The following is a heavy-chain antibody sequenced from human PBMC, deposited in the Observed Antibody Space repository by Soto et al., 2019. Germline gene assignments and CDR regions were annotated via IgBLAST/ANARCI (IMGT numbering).Heavy chain of an antibody. CDR2: IWYDGSNN. CDR3: ARDKAGYNSGWYFYGMDV. CDR1: GFTFSSYG. J-gene: IGHJ6*02. V-gene: IGHV3-33*01. Sequence: QVQLVESGGGVVQPGRSLRLSCAASGFTFSSYGMHWVRQAPGKGLEWVAIIWYDGSNNYYAESVKGRFTISRDNSKNTLYLQMNSLRAEDTAVDYCARDKAGYNSGWYFYGMDVWGQGTTVTVSS. D-gene: IGHD6-19*01.